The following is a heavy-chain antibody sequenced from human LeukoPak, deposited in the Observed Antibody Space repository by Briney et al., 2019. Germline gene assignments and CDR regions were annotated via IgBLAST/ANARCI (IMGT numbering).Heavy chain of an antibody. V-gene: IGHV3-64*01. CDR2: ISSNGGST. J-gene: IGHJ4*02. CDR3: ARVDCSGGSCYTAPVDY. D-gene: IGHD2-15*01. Sequence: PGGSLRLSCAASGFTFSSYAMHWVRQAPGKGLEYVSAISSNGGSTYYANSVKGRFTISRDNSKNTLYLQMGSLRAEDIAVYYCARVDCSGGSCYTAPVDYWGQGTLVTVSS. CDR1: GFTFSSYA.